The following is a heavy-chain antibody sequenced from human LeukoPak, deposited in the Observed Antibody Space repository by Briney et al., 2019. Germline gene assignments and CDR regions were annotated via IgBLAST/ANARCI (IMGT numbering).Heavy chain of an antibody. CDR3: AKDVGVVVTGRFDF. V-gene: IGHV3-23*01. CDR2: ISGSGATT. D-gene: IGHD2-21*02. CDR1: GFTSSSYA. Sequence: GGSLRLSCAASGFTSSSYAMSWVRQAPGKGLEWVLGISGSGATTYHADSVKGWFTISRDNSKNTLYLQMSSLRAEDTAVYNCAKDVGVVVTGRFDFWGQGTMVTVSS. J-gene: IGHJ4*02.